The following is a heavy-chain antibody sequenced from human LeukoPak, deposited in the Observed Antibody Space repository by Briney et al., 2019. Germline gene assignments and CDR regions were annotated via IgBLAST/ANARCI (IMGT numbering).Heavy chain of an antibody. CDR1: GFTFSSYA. Sequence: GGSLRLSCAASGFTFSSYAMHWVRQAPGKGLEWVAVISYDGSNKYYADSVKGRFTISRDNSKNTLYLQMNSLRAEDTAVYYCAKPAISSRGWYYDYWGQGTLVTVSS. J-gene: IGHJ4*02. D-gene: IGHD6-19*01. V-gene: IGHV3-30*04. CDR3: AKPAISSRGWYYDY. CDR2: ISYDGSNK.